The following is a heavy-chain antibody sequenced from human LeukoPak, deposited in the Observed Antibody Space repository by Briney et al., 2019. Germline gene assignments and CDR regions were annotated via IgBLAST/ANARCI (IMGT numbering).Heavy chain of an antibody. J-gene: IGHJ4*02. Sequence: GGSLRLSCAASGLTVSIYTMHWVRQASGKGLEWVALISYDGSNKYYADSVKGRFTISRDNSKSTLYLQMNSLRAEDTAGYYCAKENYYGSGFDSWGQGTLVTVAS. CDR3: AKENYYGSGFDS. D-gene: IGHD3-10*01. CDR2: ISYDGSNK. V-gene: IGHV3-30*01. CDR1: GLTVSIYT.